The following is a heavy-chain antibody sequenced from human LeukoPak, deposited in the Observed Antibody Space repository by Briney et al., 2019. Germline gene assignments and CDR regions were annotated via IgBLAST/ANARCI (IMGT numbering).Heavy chain of an antibody. Sequence: GGSLRLSCAASGFSFSPYSMNWLRQAPGKGLGWVSYIDSTSGTIYYADSVRGRFTISGDNAKKSLYLQMNSLRAEDTAVYYCARVRSSYYYESSGYYYYDAFDIWGQGTRVTVSS. J-gene: IGHJ3*02. V-gene: IGHV3-48*01. D-gene: IGHD3-22*01. CDR2: IDSTSGTI. CDR3: ARVRSSYYYESSGYYYYDAFDI. CDR1: GFSFSPYS.